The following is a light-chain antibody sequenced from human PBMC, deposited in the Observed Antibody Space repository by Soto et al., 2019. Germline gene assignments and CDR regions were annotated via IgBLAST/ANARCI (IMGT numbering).Light chain of an antibody. V-gene: IGKV1-39*01. Sequence: EIPLTQSPSSLAASVGDRLTLTCRASRNVSIYLNWYQHKPGKGPTLLIHATSNLQIGVPSRFSGSGSGTEFTLTISSLEPEDFGTYYCQHRYKMPSSGQGTRLEIK. CDR2: ATS. CDR1: RNVSIY. J-gene: IGKJ5*01. CDR3: QHRYKMPS.